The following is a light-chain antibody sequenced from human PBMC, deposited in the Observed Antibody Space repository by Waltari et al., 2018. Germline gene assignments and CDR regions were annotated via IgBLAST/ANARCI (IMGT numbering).Light chain of an antibody. Sequence: QSALTQPASVSGSPGQSITISCTGTSSDVGNYNLVSWYQQHPGKAPKFIIYEGTKRPSGVADRFSGSNSGITASLTVSGLQAEDEADYYCCLHGGSSWVVGGGTKLTVI. J-gene: IGLJ3*02. V-gene: IGLV2-23*01. CDR3: CLHGGSSWV. CDR2: EGT. CDR1: SSDVGNYNL.